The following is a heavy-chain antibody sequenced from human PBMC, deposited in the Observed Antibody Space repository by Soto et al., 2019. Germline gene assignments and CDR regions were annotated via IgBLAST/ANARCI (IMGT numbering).Heavy chain of an antibody. CDR2: IYNGGRT. D-gene: IGHD2-8*01. Sequence: SETLSLTCTVYGDSISSDGYHWSWIRQSPGKGLEWIGYIYNGGRTFYRPSLESRINMSLDATKNSYSLRLTSVTAADTAVYYCARAPVGMDSINFFDHWGQGILVTVSS. J-gene: IGHJ4*02. CDR3: ARAPVGMDSINFFDH. CDR1: GDSISSDGYH. V-gene: IGHV4-30-4*01.